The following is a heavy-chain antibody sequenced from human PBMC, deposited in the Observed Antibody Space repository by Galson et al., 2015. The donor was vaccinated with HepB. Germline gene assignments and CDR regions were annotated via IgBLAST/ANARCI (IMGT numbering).Heavy chain of an antibody. V-gene: IGHV3-23*01. CDR3: AKDLPPLYYYYGLDV. CDR2: ISGSGGST. J-gene: IGHJ6*02. CDR1: GFTFSNYA. Sequence: SLRLSCAASGFTFSNYAMSWVRQAPGEGLEWVSAISGSGGSTYYADSVKGRFTISRDDSKNTLYLQMNSLRVEDTAIYYCAKDLPPLYYYYGLDVWGQGTTVTVSS.